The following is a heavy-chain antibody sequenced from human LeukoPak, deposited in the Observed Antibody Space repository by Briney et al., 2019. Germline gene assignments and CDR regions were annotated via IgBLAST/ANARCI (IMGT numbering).Heavy chain of an antibody. D-gene: IGHD3-22*01. Sequence: GRSLRLSCAASGFTFSSYGMHWVRQAPGKGVEWVAVISYDGSNKYYADSVKGRFTISRDNSKNTLYLQMNSLRAEDTAVYYCAKDDSSGYYCPDYWGQGTLVTVSS. CDR3: AKDDSSGYYCPDY. CDR2: ISYDGSNK. V-gene: IGHV3-30*18. CDR1: GFTFSSYG. J-gene: IGHJ4*02.